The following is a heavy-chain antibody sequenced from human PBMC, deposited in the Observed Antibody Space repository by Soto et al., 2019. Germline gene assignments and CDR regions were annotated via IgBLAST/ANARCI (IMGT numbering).Heavy chain of an antibody. CDR3: ARVIRGAYYNSPLDT. J-gene: IGHJ5*02. D-gene: IGHD3-10*01. CDR2: INPYSGGA. V-gene: IGHV1-2*02. Sequence: RASVKGSCTASGSTFTGYFMHWVRQAPGQGLEWMGWINPYSGGADYAQSFQGRVTMTRDTSISTVYMELSRLRFDDTAVYYCARVIRGAYYNSPLDTWGQGTVVTVSS. CDR1: GSTFTGYF.